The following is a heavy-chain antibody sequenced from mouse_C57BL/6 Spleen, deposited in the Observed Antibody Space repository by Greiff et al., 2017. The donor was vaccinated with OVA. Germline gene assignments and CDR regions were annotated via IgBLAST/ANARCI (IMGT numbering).Heavy chain of an antibody. CDR3: AMGDYDYDAWFAY. CDR1: GYTFTSYW. Sequence: QVQLQQPGAELVRPGSSVKLSCKASGYTFTSYWMDWVKQRPGQGLEWIGNIYPSDSETHYNQKFKDKATLTVDKSSSTAYMQLSSLTSEDSAVYYCAMGDYDYDAWFAYWGQGTLVTVSA. V-gene: IGHV1-61*01. D-gene: IGHD2-4*01. CDR2: IYPSDSET. J-gene: IGHJ3*01.